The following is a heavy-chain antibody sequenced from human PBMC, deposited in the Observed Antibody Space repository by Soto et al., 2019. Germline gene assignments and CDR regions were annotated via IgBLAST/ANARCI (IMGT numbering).Heavy chain of an antibody. Sequence: GGSLRLSCAASGFTFSSYSMNWVRQAPGKGLEWVSYISSSSSTIYYADSVKGRFTISRDNAKNSLYLQMNSLRDEDTAVYYCARDRSGYSGYGEIDYWGQGTLVTVSS. D-gene: IGHD5-12*01. CDR3: ARDRSGYSGYGEIDY. J-gene: IGHJ4*02. V-gene: IGHV3-48*02. CDR1: GFTFSSYS. CDR2: ISSSSSTI.